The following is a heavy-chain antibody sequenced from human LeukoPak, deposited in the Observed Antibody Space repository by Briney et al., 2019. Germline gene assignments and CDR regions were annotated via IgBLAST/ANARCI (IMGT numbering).Heavy chain of an antibody. V-gene: IGHV4-31*03. J-gene: IGHJ4*02. Sequence: SQTLSLTCTVSGGSISSGGYYWSWIRQRPGKGLQWIGYIYYSGSTYYNPSLKSRVTISVDTSKNQFSLKLSSVTAADTAVYYCARAWATKPNFDYWGQGTLVTVSS. CDR1: GGSISSGGYY. D-gene: IGHD1-26*01. CDR2: IYYSGST. CDR3: ARAWATKPNFDY.